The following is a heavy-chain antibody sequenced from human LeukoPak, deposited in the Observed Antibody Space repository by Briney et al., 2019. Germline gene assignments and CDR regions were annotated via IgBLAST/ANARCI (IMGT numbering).Heavy chain of an antibody. CDR1: GFTFSTYG. Sequence: GGSLRLSCAASGFTFSTYGMIWVRQAPGKGPEWVSFISASGSNTYYADSVKGRFTISRDNSKNTLFLQMDSLRAEDTAVYDCAKDRVDMVRRYYYYYMDVWGKGTTVTVSS. CDR2: ISASGSNT. CDR3: AKDRVDMVRRYYYYYMDV. D-gene: IGHD3-10*01. J-gene: IGHJ6*03. V-gene: IGHV3-23*01.